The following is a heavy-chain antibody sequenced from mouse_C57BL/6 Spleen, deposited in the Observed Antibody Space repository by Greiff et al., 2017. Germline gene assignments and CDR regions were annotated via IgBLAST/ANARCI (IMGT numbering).Heavy chain of an antibody. V-gene: IGHV1-53*01. CDR3: ARGDLLEEWFAY. CDR2: INPSNGGT. J-gene: IGHJ3*01. Sequence: QVQLQQPGPELVKPGASVKLSCKASGYTFTSYWMHWVKQRPGQGLEWIGNINPSNGGTNYNEKFKSKATLTVDKSSSTAYMQLSSLTSEDSAVYYCARGDLLEEWFAYWGQGTLVTVSA. CDR1: GYTFTSYW. D-gene: IGHD1-1*01.